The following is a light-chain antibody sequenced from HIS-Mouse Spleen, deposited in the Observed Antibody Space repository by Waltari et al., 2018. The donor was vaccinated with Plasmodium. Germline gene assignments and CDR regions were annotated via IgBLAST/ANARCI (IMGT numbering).Light chain of an antibody. CDR1: SSDAGGYTF. CDR3: CSYAGSYTYV. Sequence: QSALTQPRSVSGSPGQSVTISCTGTSSDAGGYTFVPCYQQPPGKAPKLMIYDVSKRPSGVPDRFSGSKSGNTASLTISGLQAEDEADYYCCSYAGSYTYVFGTGTKVTVL. J-gene: IGLJ1*01. CDR2: DVS. V-gene: IGLV2-11*01.